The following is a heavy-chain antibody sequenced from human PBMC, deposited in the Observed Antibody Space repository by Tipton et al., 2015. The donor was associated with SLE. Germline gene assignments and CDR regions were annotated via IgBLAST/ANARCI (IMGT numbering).Heavy chain of an antibody. CDR2: INHSGST. J-gene: IGHJ4*02. V-gene: IGHV4-34*01. CDR3: ARDGAARGDFDY. D-gene: IGHD6-6*01. CDR1: GGSFSGYY. Sequence: TLSLTCAVYGGSFSGYYWSWIRQPPGKGLEWIGEINHSGSTNYNPSLKSRVTISVDTSKNQLSLKLSSVTAADTAVYYCARDGAARGDFDYWGQGTLVTVSS.